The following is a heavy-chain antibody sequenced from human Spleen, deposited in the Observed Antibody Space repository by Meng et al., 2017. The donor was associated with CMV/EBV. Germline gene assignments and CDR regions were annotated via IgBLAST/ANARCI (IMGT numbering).Heavy chain of an antibody. CDR3: AREISGDSSGWVDY. CDR2: ISAYNGNT. V-gene: IGHV1-18*01. J-gene: IGHJ4*02. Sequence: QVQLVQSGSEAKKPGSSVKVSCKASGGTFSTYAINWVRQAPGQGLEWMGWISAYNGNTNYAQKLQGRVTMTTDTSTSTAYMELRSLRSDDTAVYYCAREISGDSSGWVDYWGQGTLVTVSS. D-gene: IGHD6-19*01. CDR1: GGTFSTYA.